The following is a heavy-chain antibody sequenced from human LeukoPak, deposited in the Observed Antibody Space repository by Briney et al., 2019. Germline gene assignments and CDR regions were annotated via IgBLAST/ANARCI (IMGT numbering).Heavy chain of an antibody. V-gene: IGHV4-4*07. Sequence: SETLSLTCTVSGASISSYYWTWTRQPAGKGLEWIGRMYASGSTNYNPSLKSRVTMSVDTSKNQFSLKLRSVTAADTAVYYCARALVPYYDILTGYYKHPIDAFDIWGQGTMVTVSS. CDR1: GASISSYY. J-gene: IGHJ3*02. CDR2: MYASGST. D-gene: IGHD3-9*01. CDR3: ARALVPYYDILTGYYKHPIDAFDI.